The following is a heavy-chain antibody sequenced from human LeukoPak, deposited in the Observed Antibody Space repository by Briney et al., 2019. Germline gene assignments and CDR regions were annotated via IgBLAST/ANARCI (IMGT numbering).Heavy chain of an antibody. Sequence: SVKVSCKASGGTFSSYAISWVRQAPGQGLEWMGGIIPIFGTANYAQKFQGRVTITADESTSTAYMELSSLRSEDTAVYYCARVGPTRARGYSYGYFDYWGQGTLVTVSS. CDR1: GGTFSSYA. V-gene: IGHV1-69*13. D-gene: IGHD5-18*01. J-gene: IGHJ4*02. CDR2: IIPIFGTA. CDR3: ARVGPTRARGYSYGYFDY.